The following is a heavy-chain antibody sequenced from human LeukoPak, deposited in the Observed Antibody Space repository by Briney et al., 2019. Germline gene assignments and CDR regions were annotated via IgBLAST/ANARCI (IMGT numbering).Heavy chain of an antibody. D-gene: IGHD3-10*01. CDR3: ARDQGSGSSPGDY. CDR1: GFTFSSYA. J-gene: IGHJ4*02. CDR2: ISYDGSNK. V-gene: IGHV3-30-3*01. Sequence: GGSLRLSCAASGFTFSSYAMHWVRQAPGKGLEWVAVISYDGSNKYYADSVKGRFTISRDNSKNTLYLQMNGLRAEDTAVYYCARDQGSGSSPGDYWGQGTLVTVSS.